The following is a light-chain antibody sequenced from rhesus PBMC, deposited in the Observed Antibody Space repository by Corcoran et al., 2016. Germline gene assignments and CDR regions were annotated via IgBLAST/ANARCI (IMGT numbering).Light chain of an antibody. CDR1: ENVNNY. Sequence: DIQMTQSPSSLSASVGDRVTITCRTSENVNNYLNWYQQKPGKAPKLLIYKASTLHSGVPSRFSGSGSGTDYTFTISSLQSEDVATYSCQHNYGTPYSFGQGTKVEIK. CDR2: KAS. V-gene: IGKV1-74*01. J-gene: IGKJ2*01. CDR3: QHNYGTPYS.